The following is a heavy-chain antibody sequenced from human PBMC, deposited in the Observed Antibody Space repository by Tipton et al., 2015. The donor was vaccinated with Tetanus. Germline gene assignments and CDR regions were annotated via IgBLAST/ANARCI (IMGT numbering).Heavy chain of an antibody. CDR1: GFTVSSNY. V-gene: IGHV3-53*01. J-gene: IGHJ5*02. D-gene: IGHD6-13*01. CDR3: ARDSGAAALVTGWFDP. Sequence: SLRLSCAASGFTVSSNYMSWVRQAPGKGLEWVSVIYSGGSTYYADSVKGRFTISRDNSKNTLYLQMNSLRAEDTAVYYCARDSGAAALVTGWFDPCGQGTLVTVSS. CDR2: IYSGGST.